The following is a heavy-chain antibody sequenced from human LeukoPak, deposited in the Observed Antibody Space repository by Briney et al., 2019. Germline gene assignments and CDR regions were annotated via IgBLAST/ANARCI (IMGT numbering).Heavy chain of an antibody. CDR2: INHSGSA. CDR3: ARGQGTVTAH. D-gene: IGHD2-21*02. V-gene: IGHV4-34*01. J-gene: IGHJ4*02. Sequence: SETLSLTCAVSGGSFSGYYWTWIRQPPGKGLEWIGEINHSGSANYNPSLKSRVTISLDTSKNQFSLKLSSVTAADTAVYYCARGQGTVTAHWGQGTLVTVSS. CDR1: GGSFSGYY.